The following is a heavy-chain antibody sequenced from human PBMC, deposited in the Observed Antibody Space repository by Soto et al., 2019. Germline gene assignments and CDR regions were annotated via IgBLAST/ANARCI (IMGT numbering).Heavy chain of an antibody. CDR1: GFTFSSYA. J-gene: IGHJ6*02. V-gene: IGHV3-23*01. Sequence: PGGSLRLSCAASGFTFSSYAMSWVRQAPGKGLEWVSAISGSGGSTYYADSVKGRFTISRDNSKNTLYLQMNSLRAEDTAVYYCAKDRVPDYYYYGMDVWGQGTTVTVSS. CDR3: AKDRVPDYYYYGMDV. CDR2: ISGSGGST. D-gene: IGHD3-10*01.